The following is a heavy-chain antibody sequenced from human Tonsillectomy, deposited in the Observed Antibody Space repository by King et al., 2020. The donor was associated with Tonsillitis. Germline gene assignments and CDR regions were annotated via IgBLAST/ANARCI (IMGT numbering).Heavy chain of an antibody. D-gene: IGHD2-21*02. Sequence: VQLVESGGGVVQPGGSLRLSCAASGFTFSSHAMHWVRQTPGRGLEWVAVTSYHGRNKYYADSVRGRFTISRDNSKSTLYLQMNSLRPDDTAVYYCARDPTRASGDSDLWDFDYWGQGTLVTVSS. CDR1: GFTFSSHA. V-gene: IGHV3-30*04. J-gene: IGHJ4*02. CDR3: ARDPTRASGDSDLWDFDY. CDR2: TSYHGRNK.